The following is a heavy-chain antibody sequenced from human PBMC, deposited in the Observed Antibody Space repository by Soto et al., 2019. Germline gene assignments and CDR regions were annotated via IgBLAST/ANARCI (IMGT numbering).Heavy chain of an antibody. V-gene: IGHV1-24*01. CDR2: FDPEDGET. D-gene: IGHD6-19*01. CDR3: ATGPGAVAEGEYSYGMDG. CDR1: GYTLTELS. Sequence: GSVNFSCKVSGYTLTELSMPLVRQAPAKGLEWMGGFDPEDGETIYAQKLQGRVTMTEYTSTDTADMELSSLRSEDTAVYDCATGPGAVAEGEYSYGMDGWGKGTTVTGSS. J-gene: IGHJ6*04.